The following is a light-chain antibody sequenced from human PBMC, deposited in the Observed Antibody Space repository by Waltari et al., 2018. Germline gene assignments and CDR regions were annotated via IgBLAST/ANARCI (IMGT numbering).Light chain of an antibody. V-gene: IGKV3-20*01. CDR2: HAS. J-gene: IGKJ1*01. CDR1: QGVGKY. Sequence: EIVLTQSPGTLSLSPGERATLSCRASQGVGKYLAWYQQRPGQAPSLLLYHASIRATGIPDRFSGSGFGTDFSLTISRLEPEDFAVYYCQKYDLLPATFGQGTTVEIK. CDR3: QKYDLLPAT.